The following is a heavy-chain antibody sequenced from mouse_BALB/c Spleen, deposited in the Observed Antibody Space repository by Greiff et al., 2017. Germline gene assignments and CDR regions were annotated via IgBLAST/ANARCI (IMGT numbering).Heavy chain of an antibody. Sequence: EVQVVESGGGLVKPGGSLKLSCAASGFAFSSYDMSWVRQTPEKRLEWVAYISSGGGSTYYPDTVKGRFTISRDNAKNTLYLQMSSLKSEDTAMYYCARQWGLSYYFDYWGKGTTLTVSS. D-gene: IGHD3-1*01. CDR1: GFAFSSYD. CDR2: ISSGGGST. CDR3: ARQWGLSYYFDY. J-gene: IGHJ2*01. V-gene: IGHV5-12-1*01.